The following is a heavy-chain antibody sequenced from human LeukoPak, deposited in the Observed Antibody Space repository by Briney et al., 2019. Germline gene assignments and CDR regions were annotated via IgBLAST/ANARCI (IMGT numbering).Heavy chain of an antibody. CDR2: ISSNGGNT. V-gene: IGHV3-64D*09. CDR3: VKAVLYDSGAYYYGD. J-gene: IGHJ4*02. CDR1: GFTFSNFP. D-gene: IGHD3-22*01. Sequence: PGGSLRLSCAASGFTFSNFPMHWVRQAPGKGLEYVSAISSNGGNTFYADSVKGRFTISRDNAKDTLYLQMSSLRADDTAVYYCVKAVLYDSGAYYYGDWGQGTLVTVSS.